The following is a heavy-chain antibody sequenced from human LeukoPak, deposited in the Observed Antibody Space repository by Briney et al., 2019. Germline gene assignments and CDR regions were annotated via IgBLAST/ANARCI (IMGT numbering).Heavy chain of an antibody. V-gene: IGHV3-23*01. CDR2: ISGSGGST. CDR3: ARGHPRPRVIAVAGNFDS. J-gene: IGHJ4*02. Sequence: GGSLRLSCAASGFTFSSYAMSWVRQAPGKGLEWVSAISGSGGSTYYADSVKGRFTISRDNSKNTLYLQMNSLRADDTAVFYCARGHPRPRVIAVAGNFDSWGQGTLVTVSS. CDR1: GFTFSSYA. D-gene: IGHD6-19*01.